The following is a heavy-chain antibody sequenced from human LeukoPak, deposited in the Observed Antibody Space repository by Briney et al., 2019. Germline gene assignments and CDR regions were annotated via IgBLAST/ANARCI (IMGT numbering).Heavy chain of an antibody. Sequence: PGGSLRLSCAASGFTFDDYAMHWVRQAPGKGLEWVSGISWNNDNIGYADSVKGRFTVSRDNAKNSLYLQMNSLRAEDTALYYCAKDAAPYSSGWYSGEGAFDYWGQGTLVTVSS. CDR3: AKDAAPYSSGWYSGEGAFDY. J-gene: IGHJ4*02. V-gene: IGHV3-9*01. D-gene: IGHD6-19*01. CDR1: GFTFDDYA. CDR2: ISWNNDNI.